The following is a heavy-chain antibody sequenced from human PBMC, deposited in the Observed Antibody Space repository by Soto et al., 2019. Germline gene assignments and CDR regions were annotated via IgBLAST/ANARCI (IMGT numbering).Heavy chain of an antibody. J-gene: IGHJ4*02. D-gene: IGHD4-17*01. CDR1: GFTFSSYA. CDR2: ISSNGGST. V-gene: IGHV3-64*01. CDR3: ARGGTTVTTGSFGY. Sequence: EVQLVESGGGLVQPGGSLRLSCAASGFTFSSYAMHWVRQAPGKGLEYVSAISSNGGSTYYANSVKGRFTISRDNSKNTLYLQMGSLRAEDMAVYYCARGGTTVTTGSFGYWGQGTLVTVSS.